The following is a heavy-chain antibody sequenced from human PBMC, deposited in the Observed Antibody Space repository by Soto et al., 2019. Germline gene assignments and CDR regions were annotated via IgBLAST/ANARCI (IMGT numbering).Heavy chain of an antibody. CDR3: ASNGFCSGNSCYPNWFDP. CDR2: IYYSGST. Sequence: SETLSLTCTVSGGSVSNSDYYWSWIRQPPGSGLEWIAYIYYSGSTNYSPSLKSRVTISIDTSKNQFSLKLSSVTEADTAVYYCASNGFCSGNSCYPNWFDPWGQGTLVTVSS. J-gene: IGHJ5*02. CDR1: GGSVSNSDYY. D-gene: IGHD2-15*01. V-gene: IGHV4-61*08.